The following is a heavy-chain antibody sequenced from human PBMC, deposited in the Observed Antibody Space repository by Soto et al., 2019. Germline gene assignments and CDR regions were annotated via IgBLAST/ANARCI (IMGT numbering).Heavy chain of an antibody. CDR1: GYTFTSYG. J-gene: IGHJ5*02. CDR2: ISAYNGNT. D-gene: IGHD6-19*01. CDR3: ARDSSGWYSWFDP. Sequence: ASVKVSCKASGYTFTSYGISWARQAPGQGLEWMGWISAYNGNTNYAQKLQGRVTMTTDTSTSTAYMELRRLTSDDTAVYYCARDSSGWYSWFDPWGQGFLVTVSS. V-gene: IGHV1-18*01.